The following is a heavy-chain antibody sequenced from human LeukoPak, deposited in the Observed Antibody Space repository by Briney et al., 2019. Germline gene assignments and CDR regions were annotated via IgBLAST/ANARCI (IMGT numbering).Heavy chain of an antibody. CDR3: ASTSGWYEPIDY. CDR1: GFTFSSYG. CDR2: IWYDGSNK. Sequence: AGGSQRLSCAASGFTFSSYGMHWVRQAPGKGLEWVAVIWYDGSNKYYADSVKGRFTISRDNSKNTLYLQMNSLRAEDTAVYYCASTSGWYEPIDYWGHGRPVTVSS. J-gene: IGHJ4*03. V-gene: IGHV3-33*01. D-gene: IGHD6-19*01.